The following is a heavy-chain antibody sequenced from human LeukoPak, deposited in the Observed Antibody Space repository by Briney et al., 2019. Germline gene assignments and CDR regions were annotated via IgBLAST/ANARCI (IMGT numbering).Heavy chain of an antibody. V-gene: IGHV3-48*02. D-gene: IGHD6-25*01. Sequence: GGSLRLSCAASGFAFSSYWMNWVRQAPGKGLEWVSYISSSSTIYYADSVKGRFTISRDNAKNSLYLQMNSLRDEDTAVYYCARAGYPYWGQGTLVTVSS. J-gene: IGHJ4*02. CDR2: ISSSSTI. CDR1: GFAFSSYW. CDR3: ARAGYPY.